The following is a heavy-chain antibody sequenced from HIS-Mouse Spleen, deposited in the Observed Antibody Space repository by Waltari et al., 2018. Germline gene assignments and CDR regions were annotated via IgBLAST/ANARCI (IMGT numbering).Heavy chain of an antibody. Sequence: QVQLQESGPGLVKPSQTLSLTCTFSVGSISSGRYYWSWIRPPPGKGREWIGYIYYSGSTYYNPSLKSRVTISVDTSKNQFSLKLSSVTAADTAVYYCARSPYYDFWSGYSDNWFDPWGQGTLVTVSS. D-gene: IGHD3-3*01. V-gene: IGHV4-31*03. CDR2: IYYSGST. J-gene: IGHJ5*02. CDR3: ARSPYYDFWSGYSDNWFDP. CDR1: VGSISSGRYY.